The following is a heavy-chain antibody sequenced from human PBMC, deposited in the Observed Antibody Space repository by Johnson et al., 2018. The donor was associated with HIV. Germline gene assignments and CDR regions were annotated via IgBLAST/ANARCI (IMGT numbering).Heavy chain of an antibody. D-gene: IGHD6-6*01. Sequence: QVQLVESGGGVVQPGRSLRLSCAASGFTFSSYAMHWVRQAPGKGLEWVAVISYDGSIKYYVDSVKGRFTISRDNAKNSLYLQMNSLRAEDTAVYYCARDQSSRQAFDIWGQGTMVTVSS. CDR2: ISYDGSIK. CDR3: ARDQSSRQAFDI. CDR1: GFTFSSYA. V-gene: IGHV3-30*04. J-gene: IGHJ3*02.